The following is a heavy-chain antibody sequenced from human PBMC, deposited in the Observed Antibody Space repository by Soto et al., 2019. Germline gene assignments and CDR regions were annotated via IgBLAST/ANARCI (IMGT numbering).Heavy chain of an antibody. CDR2: LYYTAST. Sequence: PSETLPLTCPVSGSIVRSGIYSWSWILQPPGKGLEWIVHLYYTASTNYNPSLKSRVTIAVDTSKNQFSLKLSSVTAADTAVYYCARAPPDRPIFGVGILNYGIDVWGQGTTVTVSS. J-gene: IGHJ6*02. CDR1: GSIVRSGIYS. CDR3: ARAPPDRPIFGVGILNYGIDV. D-gene: IGHD3-3*01. V-gene: IGHV4-61*01.